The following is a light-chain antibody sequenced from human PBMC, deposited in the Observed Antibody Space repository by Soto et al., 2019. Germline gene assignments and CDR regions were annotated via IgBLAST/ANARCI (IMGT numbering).Light chain of an antibody. CDR3: QPYGSSPPWT. J-gene: IGKJ1*01. V-gene: IGKV3-20*01. CDR2: GAS. CDR1: QSVSSSY. Sequence: EIVLTQSPGTLSLSPGERATLSCRASQSVSSSYLAWYQQKPGQAPRLLIYGASSRATGIPDSFSGSGSGTDFTLTISRLEPEDFAVYYCQPYGSSPPWTFGQGTKVEIK.